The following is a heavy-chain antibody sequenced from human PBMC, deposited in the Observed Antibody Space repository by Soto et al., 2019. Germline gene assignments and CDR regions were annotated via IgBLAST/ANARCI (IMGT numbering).Heavy chain of an antibody. CDR2: ISSSSSTI. Sequence: EVQLVESGGGLVQPGGSLRLSCAASGFTFSSYSMNWVRQAPGKGLEWVSYISSSSSTIYYADSVKGRFTISRDNAKNSLYLQINMLRDEDTAVYYCARPLAIDGLNWFDPWGQGTLVTVSS. J-gene: IGHJ5*02. CDR1: GFTFSSYS. V-gene: IGHV3-48*02. CDR3: ARPLAIDGLNWFDP.